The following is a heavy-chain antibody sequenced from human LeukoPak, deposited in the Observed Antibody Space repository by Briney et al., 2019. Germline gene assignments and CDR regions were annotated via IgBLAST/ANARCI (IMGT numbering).Heavy chain of an antibody. D-gene: IGHD2-2*02. CDR1: GYTFTSYY. CDR3: ARGYCSSTSCYTEGHFDY. V-gene: IGHV1-46*01. Sequence: ASVKVSCKASGYTFTSYYMHWVRQAPGQGLEWMRIINPSGGSTSYAQKFQGRVTMTRDTSTSTVYMELSSLRSEDTAVYYCARGYCSSTSCYTEGHFDYWGQGTLVTVSS. CDR2: INPSGGST. J-gene: IGHJ4*02.